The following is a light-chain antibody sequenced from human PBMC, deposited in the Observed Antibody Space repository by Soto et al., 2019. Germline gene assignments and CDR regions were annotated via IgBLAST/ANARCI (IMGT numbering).Light chain of an antibody. Sequence: EIVLTQSPGTLSLSPGEGATLSCRASQSVRSSLLAWYQQKPGQAPRLLIYTASTRATGIPDRFSGGGSGTDFTLTITRLEPEDFAVYYCQQFASWPLTFGGGTKVDIK. V-gene: IGKV3-20*01. CDR1: QSVRSSL. CDR2: TAS. J-gene: IGKJ4*01. CDR3: QQFASWPLT.